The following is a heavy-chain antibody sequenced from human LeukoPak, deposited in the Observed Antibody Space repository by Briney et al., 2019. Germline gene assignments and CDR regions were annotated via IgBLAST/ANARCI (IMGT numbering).Heavy chain of an antibody. CDR2: INHSGST. J-gene: IGHJ4*02. Sequence: SETLSLTCAVSGGSISSYYWSWIRQPPGKGLEWIGEINHSGSTNYNPSLKSRVTTSVDTSKNQFSLKLSSVTAADTAVYYCARVVPSAPIDYWGQGTLVTVSS. CDR3: ARVVPSAPIDY. CDR1: GGSISSYY. V-gene: IGHV4-34*01. D-gene: IGHD2-2*01.